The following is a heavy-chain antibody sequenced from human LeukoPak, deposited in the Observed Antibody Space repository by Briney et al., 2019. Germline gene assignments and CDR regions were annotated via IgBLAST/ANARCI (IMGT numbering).Heavy chain of an antibody. D-gene: IGHD5-18*01. Sequence: GSLRLSCAASGFTFSSYDMSWVRQPPGKGLEWIGEINHSGSTNYNPSLKGRVTISVDTSKNQFSLKLSSVTAADTAVYYCARGIRYSYGNYYYYYMDVWGKGTTVTVSS. J-gene: IGHJ6*03. CDR3: ARGIRYSYGNYYYYYMDV. CDR2: INHSGST. CDR1: GFTFSSYD. V-gene: IGHV4-34*01.